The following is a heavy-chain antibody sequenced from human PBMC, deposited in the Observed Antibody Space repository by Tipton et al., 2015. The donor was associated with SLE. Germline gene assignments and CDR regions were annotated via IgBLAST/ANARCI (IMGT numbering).Heavy chain of an antibody. V-gene: IGHV4-59*12. Sequence: TLSLTCAVSGSSITAYYWTWIRQPPGKGLEWIGYVYYSGSTNYNPSLKSRVTVALDTSKNQFSLRLTSVTAADTALYYCARGRNDFWSGSHFYFYYMDVWGKGTTVAVSS. CDR3: ARGRNDFWSGSHFYFYYMDV. J-gene: IGHJ6*03. CDR1: GSSITAYY. D-gene: IGHD3-3*01. CDR2: VYYSGST.